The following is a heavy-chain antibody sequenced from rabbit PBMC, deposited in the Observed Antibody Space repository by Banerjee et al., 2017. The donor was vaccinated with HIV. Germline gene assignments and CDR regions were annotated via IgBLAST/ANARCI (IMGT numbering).Heavy chain of an antibody. CDR2: IYSGSGNT. Sequence: QSLEESGGDLVKPGTSLTLTCIVSGFSFSNTYYMCWVRQAPGKGLEWIGCIYSGSGNTYYATWAKGRFTISKTSSTTVTLQMTSLTAADTATYFCARGDAWDLWGPGTLVTVS. J-gene: IGHJ6*01. D-gene: IGHD6-1*01. CDR1: GFSFSNTYY. CDR3: ARGDAWDL. V-gene: IGHV1S40*01.